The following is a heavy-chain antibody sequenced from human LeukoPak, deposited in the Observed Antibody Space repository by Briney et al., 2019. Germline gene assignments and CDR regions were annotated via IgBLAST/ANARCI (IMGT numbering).Heavy chain of an antibody. Sequence: GGSLRLSCAASGFTFSRYEMNWVRQAPGKGLEWVSYISRSGDTIYFADSVKGRFTISRDNAKNSLYLQMNSLKAEDTAVYYCARDPDGYRQGHHFDYWGQGTLVTVSS. D-gene: IGHD5-18*01. V-gene: IGHV3-48*03. CDR1: GFTFSRYE. CDR2: ISRSGDTI. CDR3: ARDPDGYRQGHHFDY. J-gene: IGHJ4*02.